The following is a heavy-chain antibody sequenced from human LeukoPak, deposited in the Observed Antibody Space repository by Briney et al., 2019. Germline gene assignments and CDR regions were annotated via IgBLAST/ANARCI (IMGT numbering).Heavy chain of an antibody. CDR3: TTESLTWFGELGCFDY. CDR2: IKSKTDGGTT. V-gene: IGHV3-15*01. D-gene: IGHD3-10*01. CDR1: GFTFSNAW. J-gene: IGHJ4*02. Sequence: GGSLRLSCAASGFTFSNAWMSWVRQAPGKGLEWVGRIKSKTDGGTTDYAAPVKGRFSISRDDSKNTLYLQMNSPKTEDTAVYYCTTESLTWFGELGCFDYWGQGTLVTVSS.